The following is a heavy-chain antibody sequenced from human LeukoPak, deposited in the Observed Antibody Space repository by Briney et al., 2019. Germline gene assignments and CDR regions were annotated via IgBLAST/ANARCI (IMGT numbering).Heavy chain of an antibody. CDR1: GYTFTSYA. Sequence: ASVKVSCKASGYTFTSYAMHWVRQAPGQRLEWMGWINAGNGNTKYSQKFQGRVTITRDTSASTAYMELSSLRSEDTAVYYCAREGRYYDILTGYFVEYYFDYWGQGTLVTVSS. CDR3: AREGRYYDILTGYFVEYYFDY. V-gene: IGHV1-3*01. D-gene: IGHD3-9*01. J-gene: IGHJ4*02. CDR2: INAGNGNT.